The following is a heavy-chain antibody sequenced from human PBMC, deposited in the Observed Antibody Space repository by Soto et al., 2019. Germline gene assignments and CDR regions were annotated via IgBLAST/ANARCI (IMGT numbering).Heavy chain of an antibody. J-gene: IGHJ4*02. CDR3: ARDIYWSFDH. V-gene: IGHV3-7*03. D-gene: IGHD2-8*02. CDR1: GFTFRSYW. Sequence: EAQLVESGGDLVQPGGSLRLSCAASGFTFRSYWMSWVRQAPGEGLEWVAKINPNGNEKYYVDSVKGRFAISRDNAKNSLFLQMDSLRAEDTAVYYRARDIYWSFDHWGQGTRLVTVSS. CDR2: INPNGNEK.